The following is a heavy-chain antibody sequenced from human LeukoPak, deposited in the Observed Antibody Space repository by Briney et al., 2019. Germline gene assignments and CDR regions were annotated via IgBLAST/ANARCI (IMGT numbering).Heavy chain of an antibody. V-gene: IGHV1-3*01. CDR2: ISAGDGNT. CDR3: ARVLSGSYILHD. J-gene: IGHJ4*02. CDR1: GYTFTRYA. Sequence: ASVKVSCTASGYTFTRYAMHWVRQAPGQRLEWMGWISAGDGNTKYSQNFQDRVTITRDTSASTAYMELSSLRSEDTAVYYCARVLSGSYILHDWGQGTLVTVSS. D-gene: IGHD1-26*01.